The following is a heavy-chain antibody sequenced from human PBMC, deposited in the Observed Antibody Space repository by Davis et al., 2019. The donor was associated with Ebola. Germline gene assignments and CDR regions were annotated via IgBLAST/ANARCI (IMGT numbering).Heavy chain of an antibody. J-gene: IGHJ4*02. D-gene: IGHD3-22*01. V-gene: IGHV6-1*01. Sequence: PSETLSLTCAISGDGLSINSGGWNWIRQSPSRGLEWLGRTYYTSKWHNDYGESVKSRITINPDTSKNQLSLQLNSVTPEDTAVYYCARGWLKGYLDYWGQGTLVTVSS. CDR2: TYYTSKWHN. CDR1: GDGLSINSGG. CDR3: ARGWLKGYLDY.